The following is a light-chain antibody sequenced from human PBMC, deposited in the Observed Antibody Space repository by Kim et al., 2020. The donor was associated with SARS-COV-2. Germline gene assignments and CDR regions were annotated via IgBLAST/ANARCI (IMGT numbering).Light chain of an antibody. CDR1: SSNIGSNY. Sequence: RVTSSGSGSSSNIGSNYLYWYQQLPGTAPKLLIYSNNQRPSGVPDRFSGSRSGTSASLAISGLRSEDETDYYCATWDDNLSGWVFGGGTQLTVL. CDR3: ATWDDNLSGWV. V-gene: IGLV1-47*02. CDR2: SNN. J-gene: IGLJ3*02.